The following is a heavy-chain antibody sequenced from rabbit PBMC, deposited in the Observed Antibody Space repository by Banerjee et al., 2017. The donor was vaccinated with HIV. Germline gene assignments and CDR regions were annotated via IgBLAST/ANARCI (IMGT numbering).Heavy chain of an antibody. CDR3: TIFGDASSGFNV. CDR2: IYTGSNSDT. CDR1: GFSLSNKYV. Sequence: QEQLEESGGDLVKPEGSLTLTCTASGFSLSNKYVMCWVRQAPGKGLEWIACIYTGSNSDTYYASWAKGRFTISNASSTTVTLQMTSLTAADTATYFCTIFGDASSGFNVWGPGTLVNVS. J-gene: IGHJ4*01. V-gene: IGHV1S45*01. D-gene: IGHD1-1*01.